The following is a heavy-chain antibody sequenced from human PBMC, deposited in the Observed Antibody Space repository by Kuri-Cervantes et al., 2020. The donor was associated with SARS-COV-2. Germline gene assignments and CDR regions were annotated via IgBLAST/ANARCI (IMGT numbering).Heavy chain of an antibody. D-gene: IGHD5-18*01. CDR3: AKNLYAMDHRERAFDI. CDR2: ISGSGGST. Sequence: GESLKISYAASGFTFSAFTISWVRQAPGKGLEWVSAISGSGGSTYYADSVKGRFTISRDNSKNSLYLQMNSLRAEDTALYYCAKNLYAMDHRERAFDIWGQGTMVTVSS. V-gene: IGHV3-23*01. J-gene: IGHJ3*02. CDR1: GFTFSAFT.